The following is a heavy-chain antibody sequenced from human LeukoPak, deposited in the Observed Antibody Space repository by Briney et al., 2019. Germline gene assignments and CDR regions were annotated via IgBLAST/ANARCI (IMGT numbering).Heavy chain of an antibody. V-gene: IGHV4-39*07. CDR2: INYRGTT. J-gene: IGHJ4*02. D-gene: IGHD5-24*01. CDR1: GDSISSSSYY. Sequence: SETLSLTCSVSGDSISSSSYYWAWIRQPPEKGLEWIGSINYRGTTYYNPYLKSRVTLSVDTSKDQFSLTLNSVTAADTAVYFCLREMDGSSSSRGGEGPLAAVS. CDR3: LREMDGSSSSR.